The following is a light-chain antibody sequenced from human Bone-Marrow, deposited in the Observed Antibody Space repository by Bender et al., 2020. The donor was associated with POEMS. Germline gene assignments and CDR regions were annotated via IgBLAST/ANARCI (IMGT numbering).Light chain of an antibody. V-gene: IGLV2-14*03. CDR1: SNDVGAYNF. CDR2: DVN. J-gene: IGLJ3*02. Sequence: SALTQPASVSGSPGQSITISCTGTSNDVGAYNFVSWYQQHPGKAPKLMIYDVNNRPSGMSTRFSGSKSGNTASLTISGLQADDEADYYCSSYTISNTWVFGGGTKLTVL. CDR3: SSYTISNTWV.